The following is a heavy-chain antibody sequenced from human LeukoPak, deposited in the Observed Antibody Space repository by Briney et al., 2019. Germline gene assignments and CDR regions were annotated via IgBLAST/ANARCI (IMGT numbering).Heavy chain of an antibody. CDR1: GGSFSGYY. J-gene: IGHJ5*02. Sequence: SETLSLTCAVYGGSFSGYYWSWIRQPPGKGLDWIGEINHSGSTNYNPSLKSRVTISVDTSKNQFSLKLSSVTAADTAVYYCARAGPGIAAAGTSGVFRFDPWGQGTLVTVSS. V-gene: IGHV4-34*01. D-gene: IGHD6-13*01. CDR3: ARAGPGIAAAGTSGVFRFDP. CDR2: INHSGST.